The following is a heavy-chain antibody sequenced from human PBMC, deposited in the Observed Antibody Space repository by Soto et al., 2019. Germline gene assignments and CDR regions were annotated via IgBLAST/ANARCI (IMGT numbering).Heavy chain of an antibody. D-gene: IGHD3-10*01. CDR2: IIPIFGTA. CDR3: ARASHYYGSGSYPSLTFDY. V-gene: IGHV1-69*13. J-gene: IGHJ4*02. CDR1: GGTFSSYA. Sequence: SVKVSCKASGGTFSSYAISWVRQAPGQGLEWMGGIIPIFGTANYAQKFQGRVTITADESTSTAYMELSSLRSEDTAVYYCARASHYYGSGSYPSLTFDYWGQGTLVTVSS.